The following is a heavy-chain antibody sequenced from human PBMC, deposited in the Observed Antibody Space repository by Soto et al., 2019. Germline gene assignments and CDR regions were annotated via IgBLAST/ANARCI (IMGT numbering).Heavy chain of an antibody. CDR1: GDTFSRYS. Sequence: QVELVQSGAEVKKPGSSVKVSCKASGDTFSRYSITWVRQAPGHGLEWIGRIIPILGIPTYAQKFQGRVTFTADESTSTAYMELSILRSDDTAVYYCAREDRDRETGLVPAAIDGMDVWGQGTTVTVSS. J-gene: IGHJ6*02. CDR3: AREDRDRETGLVPAAIDGMDV. D-gene: IGHD2-2*01. V-gene: IGHV1-69*08. CDR2: IIPILGIP.